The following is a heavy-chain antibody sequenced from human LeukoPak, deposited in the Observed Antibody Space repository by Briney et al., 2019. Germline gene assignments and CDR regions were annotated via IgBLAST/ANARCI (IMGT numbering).Heavy chain of an antibody. V-gene: IGHV4-59*01. Sequence: SETLSLTCSVSGVSITRDYWSWLRQPPGKGLEWIGYIYDSGNTNYNPSLKSRATISRDTSKNQFSLRLTSVTAADTAVYYCARDRGMSSSYFDCWGQGTLVTVSS. CDR3: ARDRGMSSSYFDC. J-gene: IGHJ4*02. CDR1: GVSITRDY. CDR2: IYDSGNT. D-gene: IGHD6-6*01.